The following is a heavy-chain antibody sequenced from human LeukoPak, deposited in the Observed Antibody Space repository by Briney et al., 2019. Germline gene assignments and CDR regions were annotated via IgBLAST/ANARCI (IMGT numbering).Heavy chain of an antibody. D-gene: IGHD3-22*01. Sequence: TGESLKISCKGSGYSFTGYWIGWVRQMPGKGLEWMGIIYPGDSDTRYSPSFQGQVTISADKSISTAYLQWSSLKASDTAMYYCARHAAYYYDSSGCFDYWGQGTLVTVSS. V-gene: IGHV5-51*01. CDR1: GYSFTGYW. J-gene: IGHJ4*02. CDR3: ARHAAYYYDSSGCFDY. CDR2: IYPGDSDT.